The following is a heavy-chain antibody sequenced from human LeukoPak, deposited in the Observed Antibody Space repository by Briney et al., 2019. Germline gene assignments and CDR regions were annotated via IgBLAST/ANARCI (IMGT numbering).Heavy chain of an antibody. CDR1: GGSISSYY. Sequence: PSETLSLTCTVSGGSISSYYWSWIRQPPGKGLEWIGYIYYSGSTNYNPSLKSRVTISVDTSKNQFSLKLSSVTAADTAVYYCARHVSSDYYLVDYWGQGTLVTVPS. CDR2: IYYSGST. D-gene: IGHD3-10*01. V-gene: IGHV4-59*08. J-gene: IGHJ4*02. CDR3: ARHVSSDYYLVDY.